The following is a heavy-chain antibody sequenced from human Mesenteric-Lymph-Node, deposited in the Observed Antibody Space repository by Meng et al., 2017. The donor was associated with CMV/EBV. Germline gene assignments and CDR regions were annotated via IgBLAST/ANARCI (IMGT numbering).Heavy chain of an antibody. D-gene: IGHD3-10*01. CDR3: ARDTLTYSYGPGWIDP. J-gene: IGHJ5*02. V-gene: IGHV4-39*02. CDR2: IFYSGSA. Sequence: QLQLQESGPRLVKPSETLPLKGTVSGGSISSSWHYWGWIRQPPGKGLEWIGSIFYSGSAHYNPALESRVTISIDKSKNEFFLNLGSVTAADTAMYFCARDTLTYSYGPGWIDPWGQGTLVTVSS. CDR1: GGSISSSWHY.